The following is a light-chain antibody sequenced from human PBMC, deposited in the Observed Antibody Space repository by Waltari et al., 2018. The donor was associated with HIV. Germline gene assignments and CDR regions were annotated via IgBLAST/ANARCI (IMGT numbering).Light chain of an antibody. CDR1: QSINTY. V-gene: IGKV1-39*01. CDR3: QQSYSTLALT. CDR2: AAS. Sequence: DIQMTQSPSSLSVSVGDRVTITCRASQSINTYLNWYQHKPGRAPKLLIYAASTLQTGVPSRFSGSGSGTDFSRTISSLQPEDFATYYCQQSYSTLALTFGGGTRVDMK. J-gene: IGKJ4*01.